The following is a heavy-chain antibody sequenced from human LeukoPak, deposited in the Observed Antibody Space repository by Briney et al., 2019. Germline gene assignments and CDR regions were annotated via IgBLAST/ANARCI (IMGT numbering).Heavy chain of an antibody. CDR2: INHSGST. CDR1: GGSFSGYY. D-gene: IGHD6-6*01. V-gene: IGHV4-34*01. J-gene: IGHJ5*02. Sequence: SETLSLTCAVYGGSFSGYYWSWIRQPPGKGLGWIVEINHSGSTNYNPSLKSRVTISLDASKSQFSLKLSSVTAADTAVYYCAREGIAARAWFDPWGQGTLVTVSS. CDR3: AREGIAARAWFDP.